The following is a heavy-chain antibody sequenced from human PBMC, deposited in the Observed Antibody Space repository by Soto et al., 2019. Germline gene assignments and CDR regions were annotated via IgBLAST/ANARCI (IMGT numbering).Heavy chain of an antibody. Sequence: GGSLRLSCAASGFTFSGYAMSWVRQSPGKGLEWVSAISGSGGSTYYADSVKGRFTISRDNSKNTLYLQMNSLRAEDTAVYYCAKDSIAVAAYYYYGMDVWGQGTTVTVSS. CDR3: AKDSIAVAAYYYYGMDV. V-gene: IGHV3-23*01. CDR1: GFTFSGYA. J-gene: IGHJ6*02. CDR2: ISGSGGST. D-gene: IGHD6-19*01.